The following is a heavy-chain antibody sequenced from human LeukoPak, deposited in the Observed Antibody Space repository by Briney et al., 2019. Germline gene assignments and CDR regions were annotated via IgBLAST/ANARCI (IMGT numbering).Heavy chain of an antibody. CDR1: GFTFSSYA. V-gene: IGHV3-30-3*01. CDR2: ISYDGSNK. CDR3: AREQLTYRDYFWSGPPDY. J-gene: IGHJ4*02. D-gene: IGHD3-3*01. Sequence: PGGSLRLSCAASGFTFSSYAMHWVRQAPGKGLEWVAVISYDGSNKYYADSVKGRFTISRDNSKNTLYLQMNSLRAEDTAVYYCAREQLTYRDYFWSGPPDYWGQGTLVTVSS.